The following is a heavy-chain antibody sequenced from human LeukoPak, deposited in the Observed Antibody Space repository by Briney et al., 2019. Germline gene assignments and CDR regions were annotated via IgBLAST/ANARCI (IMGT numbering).Heavy chain of an antibody. Sequence: PSETLSLTCAVSGYSISSGYYWGWIRQPPGKGLEWIGSINHSGNTYYNPSLKSRATISVDTSKNQFSLKLSSVTAADTAVYYCARGHFAWFDPWGQGTLVTVSS. V-gene: IGHV4-38-2*01. CDR3: ARGHFAWFDP. CDR2: INHSGNT. J-gene: IGHJ5*02. D-gene: IGHD3-3*02. CDR1: GYSISSGYY.